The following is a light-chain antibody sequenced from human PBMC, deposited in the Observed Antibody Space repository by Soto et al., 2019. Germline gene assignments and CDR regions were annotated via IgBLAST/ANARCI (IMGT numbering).Light chain of an antibody. J-gene: IGKJ2*01. V-gene: IGKV3-20*01. Sequence: EIVLTQSPGTLSLSPGERATLSCRASQSVRSNYLAWYQQKPGQAPRLLIYGASSRATGVPDRFSGSGSGTDFTLTISRLEPEEFAVYSCQQYGSSPYSFGRGTKLEIK. CDR3: QQYGSSPYS. CDR1: QSVRSNY. CDR2: GAS.